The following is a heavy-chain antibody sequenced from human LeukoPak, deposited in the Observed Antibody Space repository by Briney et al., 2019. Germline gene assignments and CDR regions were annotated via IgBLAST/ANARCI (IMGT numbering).Heavy chain of an antibody. Sequence: PGGSLRLSCAASGFTFSSYSMNWVRQAPGKGLEWVSSISSSGSYIYYADSVKGRFTISRDNAKNSLYLQMNSLRAEDTAVYYCARGSYSSGCSHWGQGTLVTVSS. J-gene: IGHJ4*02. CDR3: ARGSYSSGCSH. D-gene: IGHD6-19*01. CDR2: ISSSGSYI. CDR1: GFTFSSYS. V-gene: IGHV3-21*01.